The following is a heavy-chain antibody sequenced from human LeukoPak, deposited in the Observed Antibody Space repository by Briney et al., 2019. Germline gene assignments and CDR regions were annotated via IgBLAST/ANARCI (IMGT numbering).Heavy chain of an antibody. V-gene: IGHV3-33*01. J-gene: IGHJ4*02. Sequence: PGRSLRLSCAASGFTFSSYGTHWVRQAPGKGLEWVAVIWYDGSNKYYADSVKGRFTISRDNSKNTLYLQMNSLRAEDTAVYYCARFSGGDYGDYYYFDYWGQGTLVTVSS. D-gene: IGHD4-17*01. CDR3: ARFSGGDYGDYYYFDY. CDR1: GFTFSSYG. CDR2: IWYDGSNK.